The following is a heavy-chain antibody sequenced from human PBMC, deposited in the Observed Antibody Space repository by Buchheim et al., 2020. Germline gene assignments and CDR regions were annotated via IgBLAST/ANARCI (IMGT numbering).Heavy chain of an antibody. D-gene: IGHD5-18*01. V-gene: IGHV4-4*01. CDR1: GGSISSSNW. Sequence: QVQLQESGPGLVKPSGTLSLTCAVSGGSISSSNWWSWVRQPPGKGLEWIGEIYHSGSTNYNPSLKSRVTISVDKSKNQFSRKLSSVTAADTAVYCCATHGVDTAMGPGGMDYGMDVWGQGTT. CDR3: ATHGVDTAMGPGGMDYGMDV. J-gene: IGHJ6*02. CDR2: IYHSGST.